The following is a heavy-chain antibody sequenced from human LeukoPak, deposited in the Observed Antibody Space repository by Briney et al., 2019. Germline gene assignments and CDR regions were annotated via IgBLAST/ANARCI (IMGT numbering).Heavy chain of an antibody. D-gene: IGHD2-2*01. CDR1: GGSIDSYY. J-gene: IGHJ4*02. CDR3: ARVYQSAEYYFDY. V-gene: IGHV4-59*01. Sequence: PSETLSLTCTVSGGSIDSYYWSWIRQPPGKGLDWTGYIYYTGSTEYHPSLKSRVTISLDTSKNQFSLKLPSVTAADTAVYYCARVYQSAEYYFDYWGQGNLVSVSS. CDR2: IYYTGST.